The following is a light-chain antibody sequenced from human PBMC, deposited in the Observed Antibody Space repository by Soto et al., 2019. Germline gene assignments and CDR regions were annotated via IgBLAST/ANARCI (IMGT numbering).Light chain of an antibody. CDR1: QSLLHITGETF. Sequence: MTQTPISLSVAPGQPASISCKSSQSLLHITGETFLFWYLQKPGQSPQLLIYEVSTRVSGVPDRFSGSGSGTDFTLEVSRVETDDVGIYYCMQSTQLPPTFGQGTRLEIK. CDR3: MQSTQLPPT. V-gene: IGKV2D-29*02. CDR2: EVS. J-gene: IGKJ5*01.